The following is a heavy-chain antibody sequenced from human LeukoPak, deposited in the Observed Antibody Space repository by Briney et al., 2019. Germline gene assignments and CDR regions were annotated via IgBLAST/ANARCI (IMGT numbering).Heavy chain of an antibody. CDR1: GFTFSSYG. V-gene: IGHV3-30*18. D-gene: IGHD6-13*01. J-gene: IGHJ4*02. CDR3: AKDSAAGISYFDY. CDR2: ISYDGSNK. Sequence: GGSLRLSCAASGFTFSSYGMHWVRQAPGKGLEWVAVISYDGSNKYYADSVKGRFTISRDNSKNTLYLQMNSLRAEDTALYYCAKDSAAGISYFDYWGQGTLVTVSS.